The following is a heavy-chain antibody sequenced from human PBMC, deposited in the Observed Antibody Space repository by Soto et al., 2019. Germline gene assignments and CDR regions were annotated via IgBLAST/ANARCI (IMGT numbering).Heavy chain of an antibody. V-gene: IGHV3-72*01. CDR3: VRNALGWFVP. CDR2: VKHRPKDFGT. J-gene: IGHJ5*02. D-gene: IGHD7-27*01. CDR1: GFTFSDYY. Sequence: GGSLRLSCVASGFTFSDYYMDWVRQAPGKGLEWVARVKHRPKDFGTEYAASVTGLFIISRDDSQKSLFLQMNSLKAEDTAIYYFVRNALGWFVPWGQGTLVTVSS.